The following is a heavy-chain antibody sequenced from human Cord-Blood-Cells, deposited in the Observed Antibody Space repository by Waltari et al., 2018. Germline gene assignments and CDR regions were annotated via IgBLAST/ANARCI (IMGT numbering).Heavy chain of an antibody. CDR3: ARDPHDYSNYGYYYGMDV. D-gene: IGHD4-4*01. J-gene: IGHJ6*02. Sequence: QVQLVQSGAEVKKPGASVKVSCKAYGYTFTGYYMHWVRQAPGKGLEWMGRINPNSGVTNYAQKFQDRVTMTRDTSISTAYMELSRLRSDDTAVYYCARDPHDYSNYGYYYGMDVWGQGTTVTVSS. CDR1: GYTFTGYY. V-gene: IGHV1-2*06. CDR2: INPNSGVT.